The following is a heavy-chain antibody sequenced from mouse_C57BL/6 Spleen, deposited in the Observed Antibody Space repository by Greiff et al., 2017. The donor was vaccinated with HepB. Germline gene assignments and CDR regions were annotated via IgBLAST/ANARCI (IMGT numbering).Heavy chain of an antibody. CDR1: GYAFSSSW. Sequence: VQLQESGPELVKPGASVKISCKASGYAFSSSWMNWVKQRPGKGLEWIGRIYPGDGDTNYNGKFKGKATLTADKSSSTAYMQLSSLTSEASAVYFCARLYDYGPYYAMDYWGQGTSVTVSS. V-gene: IGHV1-82*01. J-gene: IGHJ4*01. CDR3: ARLYDYGPYYAMDY. CDR2: IYPGDGDT. D-gene: IGHD2-4*01.